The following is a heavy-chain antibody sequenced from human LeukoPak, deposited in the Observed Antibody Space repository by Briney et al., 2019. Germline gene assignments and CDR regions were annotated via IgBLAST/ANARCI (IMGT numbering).Heavy chain of an antibody. Sequence: GGSLRLSCAASGFTFDDHGMSWVRQAPGKGLEWVSGIKWDGGRTGYADSVKGRFTISRDNAKNSVYLQMNSLRAEDTALYYCARNSGYDMFDYWGQGTQVTVSS. D-gene: IGHD5-12*01. CDR3: ARNSGYDMFDY. CDR1: GFTFDDHG. V-gene: IGHV3-20*04. J-gene: IGHJ4*02. CDR2: IKWDGGRT.